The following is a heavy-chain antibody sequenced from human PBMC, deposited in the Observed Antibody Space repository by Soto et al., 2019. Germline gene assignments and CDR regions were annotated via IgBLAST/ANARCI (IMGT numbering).Heavy chain of an antibody. D-gene: IGHD6-19*01. CDR1: GFTFSSYA. CDR3: AREVSGWYY. V-gene: IGHV3-30-3*01. CDR2: ISYDGSNK. J-gene: IGHJ4*02. Sequence: PGGSLRLSCAASGFTFSSYAMHWVRQAPGKGLEWVAVISYDGSNKYYADSVKGRFTISRDNSKNTLYLQMNSLRAEDTAVYYCAREVSGWYYWGQGTLATVSS.